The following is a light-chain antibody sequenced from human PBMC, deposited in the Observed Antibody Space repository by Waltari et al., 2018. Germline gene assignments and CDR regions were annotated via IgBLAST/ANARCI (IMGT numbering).Light chain of an antibody. Sequence: SHELTQPPSVSVSPGQTASITCSGDKLADKFVCWYQHKSGQSPVLIIDQDSKRPSGIPERFSGSNSGNTATLTISGTQAMDEADYYCQAWDRSPSFGTGTKVSVL. CDR3: QAWDRSPS. CDR1: KLADKF. V-gene: IGLV3-1*01. J-gene: IGLJ1*01. CDR2: QDS.